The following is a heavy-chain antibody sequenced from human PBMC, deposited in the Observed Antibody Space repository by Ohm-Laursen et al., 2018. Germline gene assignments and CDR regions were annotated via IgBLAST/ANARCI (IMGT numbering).Heavy chain of an antibody. D-gene: IGHD2-2*01. CDR1: GFTLSSYG. CDR2: ISYDGSNK. J-gene: IGHJ4*02. Sequence: SLRLSCAASGFTLSSYGMHWVRQAPGKGLEWVAVISYDGSNKYYADSVKGRFTISRDNSKNTLYLQMNSLRAEDTAVYYCAKDPRYCSSTSCYPRAAARNYYFGYWGQGTLVTVSS. CDR3: AKDPRYCSSTSCYPRAAARNYYFGY. V-gene: IGHV3-30*18.